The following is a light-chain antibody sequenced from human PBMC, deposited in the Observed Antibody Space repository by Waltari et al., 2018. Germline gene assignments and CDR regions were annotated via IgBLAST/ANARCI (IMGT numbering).Light chain of an antibody. CDR3: CSYAGRGTFV. CDR1: SSDVGDYNF. Sequence: QSALSQPASVSGSPGQSVTVSCPGSSSDVGDYNFVSWYRQHPGKAPELMIHDVDKRPSGVSNRFSGSKSGNTASLTISGLQAEDQADYYCCSYAGRGTFVFGTGTQVTVL. J-gene: IGLJ1*01. CDR2: DVD. V-gene: IGLV2-23*02.